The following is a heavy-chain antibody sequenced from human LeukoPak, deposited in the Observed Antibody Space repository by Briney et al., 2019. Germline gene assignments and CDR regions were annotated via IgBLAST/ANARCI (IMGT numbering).Heavy chain of an antibody. J-gene: IGHJ4*02. CDR3: ARDTFQPGLIDS. Sequence: GGSLRLSCAASGFTFSRFAMNWVRQAPGKGLEWISYINTDSSDIHYADSVKGRFTISRDNARNTLFLQLSSLRVEDSAVYYCARDTFQPGLIDSWGQGTLVTVSS. V-gene: IGHV3-21*05. D-gene: IGHD2-2*01. CDR2: INTDSSDI. CDR1: GFTFSRFA.